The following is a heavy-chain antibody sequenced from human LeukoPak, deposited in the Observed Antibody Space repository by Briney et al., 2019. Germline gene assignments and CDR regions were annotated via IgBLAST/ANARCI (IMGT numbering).Heavy chain of an antibody. J-gene: IGHJ3*01. CDR1: GFTFSNYY. CDR2: IDRSESVM. CDR3: ARLRSVTMYDAFDF. V-gene: IGHV3-11*01. D-gene: IGHD3-3*01. Sequence: GGSLRLSCAASGFTFSNYYMSWIRQAPGKGLEWVSYIDRSESVMHCADSVKGRFTISRDNARNSLYLQMNSPRDEDTAVYYCARLRSVTMYDAFDFWGQGTMVTVSS.